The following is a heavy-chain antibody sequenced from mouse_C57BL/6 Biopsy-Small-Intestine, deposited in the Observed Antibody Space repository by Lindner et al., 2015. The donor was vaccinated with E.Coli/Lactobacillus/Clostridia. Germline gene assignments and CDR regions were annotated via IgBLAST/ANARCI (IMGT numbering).Heavy chain of an antibody. CDR1: GYSFTSYY. J-gene: IGHJ3*01. V-gene: IGHV1-66*01. CDR2: IYPGSGNT. D-gene: IGHD3-3*01. CDR3: ARQEGPWFAY. Sequence: VQLQESGPELVKPGASVKISCKASGYSFTSYYIHWVKQRPGQGLEWIGWIYPGSGNTKYNEKFKGKATLTADTSSSTAYMQLSSLTSEDSAVYYCARQEGPWFAYWGQGTLVTVSA.